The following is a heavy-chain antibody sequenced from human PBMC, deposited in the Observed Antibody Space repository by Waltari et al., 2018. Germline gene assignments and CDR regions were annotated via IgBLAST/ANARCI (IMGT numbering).Heavy chain of an antibody. CDR2: ISGSGDIT. D-gene: IGHD2-15*01. J-gene: IGHJ4*02. Sequence: EVQLLEYGGDLVQSGGSVRLSCAASGFTLSSRGMSLVRQVPGTGPEWVSGISGSGDITSYADSVKGRFTISRDNSKNTLYLQMNSLRAGDTALYYCVTSHGGQVYACDCWGQGTLVTVSS. CDR3: VTSHGGQVYACDC. V-gene: IGHV3-23*01. CDR1: GFTLSSRG.